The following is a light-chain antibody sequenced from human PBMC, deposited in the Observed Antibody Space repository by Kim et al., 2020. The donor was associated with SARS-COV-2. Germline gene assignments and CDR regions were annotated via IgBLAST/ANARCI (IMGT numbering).Light chain of an antibody. CDR3: QQTYRIPLT. J-gene: IGKJ4*01. V-gene: IGKV1-39*01. CDR2: AAS. CDR1: QGIHGL. Sequence: DIQMTQSPSSLSASVGDKITITCQASQGIHGLLNWYQQRPGKAPNLLIDAASNLQGGVPSRFSGSGSGTQFTLTISNLQPEDFGSYYCQQTYRIPLTFGGGTKVDIK.